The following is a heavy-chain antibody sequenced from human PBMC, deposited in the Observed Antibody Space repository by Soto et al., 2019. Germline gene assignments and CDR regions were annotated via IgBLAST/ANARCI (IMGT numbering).Heavy chain of an antibody. V-gene: IGHV3-30*03. CDR3: ALAEMAIIGY. J-gene: IGHJ4*02. CDR2: ISYDGSNK. CDR1: GFTFSSYG. D-gene: IGHD2-21*01. Sequence: GGSLRLSCAASGFTFSSYGIHWVRQAPGKGLEWVAVISYDGSNKYYADSVKGRFTISRDNSKNTLYLQMNSLRAEDTAVYYCALAEMAIIGYWGQGTLVTVSS.